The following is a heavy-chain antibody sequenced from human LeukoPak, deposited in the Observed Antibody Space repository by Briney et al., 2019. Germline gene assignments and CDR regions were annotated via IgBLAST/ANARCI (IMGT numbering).Heavy chain of an antibody. CDR1: GYTLTELS. CDR3: ATVPFRVVPAAQRGY. Sequence: ASVKVSCKVSGYTLTELSMHWVRQVPGKGLEWMGGFDPEDGETIYAQKFQGRVTMTEDTSTDTAYMELSSLRSEDTAVYYCATVPFRVVPAAQRGYWGQGTLVTVSS. V-gene: IGHV1-24*01. CDR2: FDPEDGET. J-gene: IGHJ4*02. D-gene: IGHD2-2*01.